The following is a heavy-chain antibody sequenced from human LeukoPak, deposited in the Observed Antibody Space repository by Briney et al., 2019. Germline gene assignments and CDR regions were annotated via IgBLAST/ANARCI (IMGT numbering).Heavy chain of an antibody. Sequence: PGGSLRLSCAASGFTFSSYAMSWVRQAPGKGLEWVSAISGSGGSTYYADSVKGRFTISRDNSRNTLYLQMNSLRAEDTAVYYCAKGQAAMRLSFDYWGQGTLVTVSS. CDR1: GFTFSSYA. CDR3: AKGQAAMRLSFDY. CDR2: ISGSGGST. D-gene: IGHD2-2*01. V-gene: IGHV3-23*01. J-gene: IGHJ4*02.